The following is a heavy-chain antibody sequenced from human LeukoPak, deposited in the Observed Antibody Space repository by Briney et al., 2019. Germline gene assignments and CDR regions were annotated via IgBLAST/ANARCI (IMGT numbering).Heavy chain of an antibody. V-gene: IGHV6-1*01. CDR3: ARGRGSAPGGGYYYYGMDV. D-gene: IGHD3-16*01. CDR1: GDSVFSNSAA. CDR2: TYYRSKWYN. Sequence: SQTISLTCAISGDSVFSNSAAWNWIRQSPSRGLEWLGRTYYRSKWYNDYAVSVKSRITINPDTSKNQFSLQLNSVTPEDTAVYYCARGRGSAPGGGYYYYGMDVWGQGTTVTVSS. J-gene: IGHJ6*02.